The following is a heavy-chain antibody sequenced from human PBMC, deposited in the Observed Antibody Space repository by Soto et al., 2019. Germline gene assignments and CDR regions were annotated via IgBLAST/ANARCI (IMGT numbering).Heavy chain of an antibody. J-gene: IGHJ4*02. D-gene: IGHD1-1*01. V-gene: IGHV4-59*01. CDR1: GASISNCH. Sequence: PSETLSLTCSVSGASISNCHWSWIRQPPGKGLEWLGYIYHSGTTSYNPSLQSRVTISLDTSKNQFSLKLTSATAADTAVYYCARHLNCNFFYFRGRGSLVPV. CDR2: IYHSGTT. CDR3: ARHLNCNFFYF.